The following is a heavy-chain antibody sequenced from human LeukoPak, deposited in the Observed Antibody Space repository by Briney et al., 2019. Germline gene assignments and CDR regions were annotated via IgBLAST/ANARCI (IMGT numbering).Heavy chain of an antibody. CDR2: ISYDGSNK. V-gene: IGHV3-30*18. CDR3: ANTPSSYYYGMDV. Sequence: PGGTLRLTGAASGFTISSYDMHWVRQAPGKELEGGAVISYDGSNKYYADTVKGRFTSSRDNSKNTLYLQMNSLRAEDTAVYYCANTPSSYYYGMDVWGQGTTVTVS. J-gene: IGHJ6*02. CDR1: GFTISSYD.